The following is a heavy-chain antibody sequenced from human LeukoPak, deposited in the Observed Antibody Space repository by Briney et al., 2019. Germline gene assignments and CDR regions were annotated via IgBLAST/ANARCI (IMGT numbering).Heavy chain of an antibody. CDR3: ATLSVAGSGVDF. Sequence: GGSLGLSCAGSGFDFSPYEMNWVRQAPGKGLEWVSEISSGGINTYYTDSVKGRFTISRDNAKDSLYLQMNSLRAEDTAVYYCATLSVAGSGVDFCGQGTLVTVSS. D-gene: IGHD6-19*01. V-gene: IGHV3-48*03. J-gene: IGHJ4*02. CDR2: ISSGGINT. CDR1: GFDFSPYE.